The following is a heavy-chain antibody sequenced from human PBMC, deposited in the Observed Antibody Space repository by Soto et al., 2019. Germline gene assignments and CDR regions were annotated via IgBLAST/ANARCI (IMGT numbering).Heavy chain of an antibody. Sequence: QVPLVQSGAEVKKPGASVKVSCKASGYTFTGYYMHWVRQAPGQGLEWMGWINPNSGGTNYAQKFQGWVTMTRDTSISTAYMELSRLRSDDTAVYYCARGPTIFGVVTIAEEGSDYWGQGTLVTVSS. CDR2: INPNSGGT. D-gene: IGHD3-3*01. CDR3: ARGPTIFGVVTIAEEGSDY. V-gene: IGHV1-2*04. J-gene: IGHJ4*02. CDR1: GYTFTGYY.